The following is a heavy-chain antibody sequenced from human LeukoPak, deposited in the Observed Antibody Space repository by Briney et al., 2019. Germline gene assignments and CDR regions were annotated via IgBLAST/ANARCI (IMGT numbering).Heavy chain of an antibody. V-gene: IGHV3-21*01. J-gene: IGHJ4*02. Sequence: PGGSLRLSCAASGLIFSTYSMNWVRQAPGKGLEWVSSISSSTSYIYYADSVKGRFTISRDNAKNSLYLQMNSLRPEDTAVYYCARENSGSYYQFDCWGQGTLVTVSS. D-gene: IGHD1-26*01. CDR3: ARENSGSYYQFDC. CDR2: ISSSTSYI. CDR1: GLIFSTYS.